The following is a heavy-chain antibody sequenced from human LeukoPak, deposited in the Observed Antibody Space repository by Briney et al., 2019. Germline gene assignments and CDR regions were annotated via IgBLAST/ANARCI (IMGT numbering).Heavy chain of an antibody. CDR3: ARDLSLIALTD. CDR1: GLTVSSNN. D-gene: IGHD3-22*01. J-gene: IGHJ4*02. Sequence: GGSLRLSCAASGLTVSSNNMNWVRQAPGKGLEWVSVIYSGGSTYSADSVKGRFTISRDNSKNTVYLQMNSLRAEDTAVYYCARDLSLIALTDWGQGTLVTVSS. CDR2: IYSGGST. V-gene: IGHV3-66*01.